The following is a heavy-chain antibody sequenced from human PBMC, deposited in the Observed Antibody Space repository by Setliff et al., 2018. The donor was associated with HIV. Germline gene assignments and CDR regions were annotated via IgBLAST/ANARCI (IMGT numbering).Heavy chain of an antibody. CDR1: GYPISSGYY. D-gene: IGHD3-3*01. V-gene: IGHV4-38-2*02. CDR3: ARRLQFLEFLHGVGGLDV. CDR2: IYHSGTT. J-gene: IGHJ6*02. Sequence: SETLSLTCTVSGYPISSGYYWGWIWQPPGKGLEWIGSIYHSGTTYYNPSLKSRVTISVDTSKNQFSLKLSSATAADTAVYYCARRLQFLEFLHGVGGLDVWGQGTTVTVSS.